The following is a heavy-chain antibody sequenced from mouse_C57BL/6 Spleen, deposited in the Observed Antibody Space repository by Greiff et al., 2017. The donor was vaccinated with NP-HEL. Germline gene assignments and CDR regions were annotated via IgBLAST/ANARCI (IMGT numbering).Heavy chain of an antibody. J-gene: IGHJ4*01. CDR3: ARHHHSYAMDC. CDR2: ISSGSSTI. Sequence: EVHLVESGGGLVKPGGSLKLSCAASGFTFSDYGMHWVRQAPEKGLEWVAYISSGSSTIYSADTVKGRFTISRDNAKNTLFLQMTSLRSEDTAMYYCARHHHSYAMDCWGQGASVTVAS. CDR1: GFTFSDYG. V-gene: IGHV5-17*01.